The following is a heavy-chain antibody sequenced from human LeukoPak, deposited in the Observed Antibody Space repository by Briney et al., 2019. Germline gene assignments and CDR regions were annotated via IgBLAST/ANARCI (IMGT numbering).Heavy chain of an antibody. CDR3: AKNSDCSSTSCYSYYYGMDV. CDR1: GFTFSSYG. CDR2: ISYDGSNK. J-gene: IGHJ6*02. V-gene: IGHV3-30*18. Sequence: PGRSLRLSCAASGFTFSSYGMHWVRQAPGKGPEWVAVISYDGSNKYYADSVKGRFTISRDNSKNTLYLQMNSLRAEDTAVYYCAKNSDCSSTSCYSYYYGMDVWGQGTTVTVSS. D-gene: IGHD2-2*01.